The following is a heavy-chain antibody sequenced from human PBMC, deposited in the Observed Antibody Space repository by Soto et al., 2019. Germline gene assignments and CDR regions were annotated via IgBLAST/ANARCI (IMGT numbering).Heavy chain of an antibody. V-gene: IGHV3-30-3*01. J-gene: IGHJ6*02. D-gene: IGHD2-15*01. Sequence: QVQLVESGGGVVQPGRSLRLSCAASGFTFRSYAMHWVRQAPGKALESVAVIAYDGSNKFYRDYVKGRFTISRDNSKNTLYLQINNLKYEDTAVYYCARGDREDIAVVIGARPGEYGVDVWGQGTTVTVSS. CDR1: GFTFRSYA. CDR2: IAYDGSNK. CDR3: ARGDREDIAVVIGARPGEYGVDV.